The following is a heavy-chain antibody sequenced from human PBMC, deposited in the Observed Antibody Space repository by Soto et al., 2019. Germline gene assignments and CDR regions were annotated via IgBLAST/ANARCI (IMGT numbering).Heavy chain of an antibody. V-gene: IGHV1-18*04. D-gene: IGHD2-2*02. CDR2: ISTYNSRT. Sequence: QDQLVQSGAEVKKPGASGKISCEASGYTFTSHGISWVRRAPGQGLEWLGWISTYNSRTHYAQKVQGRVTMTTDTSTSTAYLDLRSLTFDDTAVYYCARARYCASPSCYKHYYYGMDTWGQGTTVTVSS. J-gene: IGHJ6*02. CDR3: ARARYCASPSCYKHYYYGMDT. CDR1: GYTFTSHG.